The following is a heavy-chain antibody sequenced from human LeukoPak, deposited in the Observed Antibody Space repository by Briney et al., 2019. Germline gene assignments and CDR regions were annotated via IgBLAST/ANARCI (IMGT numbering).Heavy chain of an antibody. Sequence: SETLSLTCTVSGDSINNDGYHWTWIRQHPGKGLEWIGYIHNSGGTAYNPSLKSRVTMSLDRSKNQFSLKVSSVTAADTAVYYCAGLTTTAWYFDLWGRGTLVTVSS. J-gene: IGHJ2*01. CDR2: IHNSGGT. CDR3: AGLTTTAWYFDL. CDR1: GDSINNDGYH. D-gene: IGHD1-26*01. V-gene: IGHV4-31*09.